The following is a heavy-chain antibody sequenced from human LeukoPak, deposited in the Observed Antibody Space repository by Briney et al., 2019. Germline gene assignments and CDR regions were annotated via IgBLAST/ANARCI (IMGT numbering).Heavy chain of an antibody. V-gene: IGHV1-69*05. CDR2: IIPIFGTA. J-gene: IGHJ6*03. D-gene: IGHD6-6*01. Sequence: GASVKVSCKASGGTFSSYAISWVRQAPGQGLEWMGGIIPIFGTANYAQKFQGRVPITTDESTSTAYMELSSLRSEDTAVYYCARATSPIAARPHDYYYYMDVWGKGTTVTVSS. CDR1: GGTFSSYA. CDR3: ARATSPIAARPHDYYYYMDV.